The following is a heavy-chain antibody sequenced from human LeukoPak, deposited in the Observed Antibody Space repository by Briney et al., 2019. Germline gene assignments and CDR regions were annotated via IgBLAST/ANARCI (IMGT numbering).Heavy chain of an antibody. CDR3: TRLFWPDS. Sequence: PGGSLRLSCAASGFNFSGSTVHWVRQASGKGPEWVGRIRNKANSYATAYTASVKGRFTISRDDSQSTAYLQMNSLTTEDTALYFCTRLFWPDSWGQGTLVSVTS. CDR2: IRNKANSYAT. V-gene: IGHV3-73*01. D-gene: IGHD3-3*01. J-gene: IGHJ4*02. CDR1: GFNFSGST.